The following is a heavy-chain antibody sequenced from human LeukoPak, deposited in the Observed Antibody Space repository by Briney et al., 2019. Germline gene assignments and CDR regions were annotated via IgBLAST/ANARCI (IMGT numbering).Heavy chain of an antibody. V-gene: IGHV1-3*01. D-gene: IGHD5-18*01. CDR1: GGTFSSYA. Sequence: ASVKVSCKASGGTFSSYAMHWVRQAPGQRLEWMGWINAGNGNTKYSQKFQGRVTITRDTSASTAYMELSSLRSEDTAVYYCAREYVEYSVADWYFDLWGRGTLVTVSS. J-gene: IGHJ2*01. CDR3: AREYVEYSVADWYFDL. CDR2: INAGNGNT.